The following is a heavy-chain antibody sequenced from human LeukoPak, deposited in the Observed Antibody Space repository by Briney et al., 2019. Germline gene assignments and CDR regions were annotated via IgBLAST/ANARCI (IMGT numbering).Heavy chain of an antibody. Sequence: PSETLSLTCTVSGGSISSYYWSWIRQPPGKGLEWIGYIYTSGSTNYNPSLKSRVTISVDTSKNQFSLKLSSVTAADTAVYYCARHGLGGYYPIYYYYMDVWGKGTTVTVSS. CDR3: ARHGLGGYYPIYYYYMDV. CDR1: GGSISSYY. J-gene: IGHJ6*03. CDR2: IYTSGST. V-gene: IGHV4-4*09. D-gene: IGHD3-22*01.